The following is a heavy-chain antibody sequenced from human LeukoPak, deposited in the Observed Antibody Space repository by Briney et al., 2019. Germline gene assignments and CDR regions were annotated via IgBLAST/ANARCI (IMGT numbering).Heavy chain of an antibody. CDR2: IYHSGST. CDR1: GGSISSGGYY. D-gene: IGHD7-27*01. Sequence: SQTLSLTCTVSGGSISSGGYYWSWIRQPPGKGLEWIGYIYHSGSTYYNPSLKSRVTISVDRSKNQFSLKLSSVTAVDTAVYYCARRRPELGGYFDXXXQXTXXTVSS. J-gene: IGHJ4*02. V-gene: IGHV4-30-2*01. CDR3: ARRRPELGGYFDX.